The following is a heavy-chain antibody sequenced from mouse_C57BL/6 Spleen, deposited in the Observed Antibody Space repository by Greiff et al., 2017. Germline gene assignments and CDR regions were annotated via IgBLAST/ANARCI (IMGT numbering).Heavy chain of an antibody. CDR1: GYTFTDYN. J-gene: IGHJ2*01. V-gene: IGHV1-22*01. CDR3: AIYYYDYDETDNHFDY. CDR2: INPNNGGT. D-gene: IGHD2-4*01. Sequence: VQLQQSGPELVKPGASVKMSCKASGYTFTDYNMHWVKQSHGKSLEWIGYINPNNGGTSYNQKFKGKATLTVNKSSSTAYMELRSLTSEDTAIYYFAIYYYDYDETDNHFDYRGQCATRPVSS.